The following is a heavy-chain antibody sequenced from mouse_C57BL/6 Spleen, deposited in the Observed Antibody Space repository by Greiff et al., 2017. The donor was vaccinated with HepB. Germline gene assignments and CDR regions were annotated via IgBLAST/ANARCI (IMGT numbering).Heavy chain of an antibody. D-gene: IGHD2-4*01. CDR2: IYPRDGST. Sequence: VQLQQSGPELVKPGASVKLSCKASGYTFTSYDINWVKQRPGQGLEWIGWIYPRDGSTKYNEKFKGKATLTVDTSASTAYMELHSLTSEDSAVYFCARIYYDYDDGYYFDYWGQGTTLTVSS. V-gene: IGHV1-85*01. J-gene: IGHJ2*01. CDR3: ARIYYDYDDGYYFDY. CDR1: GYTFTSYD.